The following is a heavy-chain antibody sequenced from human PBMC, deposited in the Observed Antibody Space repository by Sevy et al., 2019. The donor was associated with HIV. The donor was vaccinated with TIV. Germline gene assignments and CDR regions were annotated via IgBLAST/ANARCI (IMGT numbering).Heavy chain of an antibody. CDR3: GTDGYYYYYMDV. Sequence: SETLSLTCSVSGASISSGNYYWSWIRQPAGKGLEWIGRIYTSGSTDYNPSLKSRVTMTEDTSKNQFSLKLTSVTAADTAVYYCGTDGYYYYYMDVWGQGTTVTVSS. V-gene: IGHV4-61*02. CDR2: IYTSGST. CDR1: GASISSGNYY. J-gene: IGHJ6*02.